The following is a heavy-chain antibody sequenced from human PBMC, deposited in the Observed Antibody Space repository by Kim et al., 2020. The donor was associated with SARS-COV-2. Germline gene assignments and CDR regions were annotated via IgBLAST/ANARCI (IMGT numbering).Heavy chain of an antibody. D-gene: IGHD5-12*01. CDR2: FDPEDGET. CDR1: GYTLTELS. Sequence: ASVKVSCKVSGYTLTELSMHWVRQAPGKGLEWMGGFDPEDGETIYAQKFQGRVTMTEDTSTDTAYMELSSLRSEDTAVYYCATFSNSGYDGGYFDYWGQGTLVTVSS. CDR3: ATFSNSGYDGGYFDY. J-gene: IGHJ4*02. V-gene: IGHV1-24*01.